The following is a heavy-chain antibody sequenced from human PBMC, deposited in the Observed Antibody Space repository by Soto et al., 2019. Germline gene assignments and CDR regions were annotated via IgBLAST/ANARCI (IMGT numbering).Heavy chain of an antibody. Sequence: PSESRSLPCTLSRGSNSSGDYYWGWMRQPPGKGLEWIGYIYYSVSTYYNPSLKSRVTISVDTSKNQYSLKLSFVTAADTAVYYCARGLGVSYDLWSGYHPVEYWGQGPLVT. J-gene: IGHJ4*02. CDR3: ARGLGVSYDLWSGYHPVEY. D-gene: IGHD3-3*01. CDR1: RGSNSSGDYY. V-gene: IGHV4-30-4*01. CDR2: IYYSVST.